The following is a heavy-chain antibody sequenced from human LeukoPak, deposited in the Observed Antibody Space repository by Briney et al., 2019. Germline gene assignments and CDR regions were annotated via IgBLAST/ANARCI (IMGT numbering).Heavy chain of an antibody. J-gene: IGHJ3*02. CDR2: IRSKAYGGTT. Sequence: GRSLRLSCTASGFTIGDYAMSWVRQAPGKGLEWVGFIRSKAYGGTTEYAASVKGRFTISRDDSKSIAYLQMNSLKTEDTAVYYCTRVWGSGKKAFDIWGQGTMVTVSS. D-gene: IGHD3-16*01. V-gene: IGHV3-49*04. CDR3: TRVWGSGKKAFDI. CDR1: GFTIGDYA.